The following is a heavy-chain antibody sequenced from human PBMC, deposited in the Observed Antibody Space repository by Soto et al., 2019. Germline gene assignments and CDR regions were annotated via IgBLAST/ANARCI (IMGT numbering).Heavy chain of an antibody. CDR2: IIPIFGTA. CDR3: ARDRGGYGILTCSQG. D-gene: IGHD3-9*01. J-gene: IGHJ4*02. V-gene: IGHV1-69*13. Sequence: SVKVSCKASGGTFSSYAISWVRQAPGQGLEWMGGIIPIFGTANYAQKFQGRVTITADESTSTAYMELSSLRSEDPAVYYCARDRGGYGILTCSQGWGQGTLVTVSS. CDR1: GGTFSSYA.